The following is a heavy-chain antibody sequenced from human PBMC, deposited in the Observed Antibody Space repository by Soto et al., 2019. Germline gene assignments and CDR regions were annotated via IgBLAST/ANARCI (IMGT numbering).Heavy chain of an antibody. J-gene: IGHJ4*02. V-gene: IGHV4-59*08. D-gene: IGHD1-26*01. Sequence: SETLSLTCTVSGGSISSYYWSWIRQPPGKGLEWIGYIYYSGSTNYNPSLKSRVTISVDTSKNHFSLKMSSVTAADTAVYYCARRYGGNLDYWGQGTLVTVSS. CDR1: GGSISSYY. CDR2: IYYSGST. CDR3: ARRYGGNLDY.